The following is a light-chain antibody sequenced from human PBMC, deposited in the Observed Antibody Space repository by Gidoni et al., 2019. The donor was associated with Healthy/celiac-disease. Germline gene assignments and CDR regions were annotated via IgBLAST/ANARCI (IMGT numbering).Light chain of an antibody. CDR3: QAWDSSIVV. J-gene: IGLJ2*01. CDR2: QES. Sequence: SYELTQAPSVSVSPGQTASITCSGDKLGDKYACWYQQKPGQSPVLVIYQESKRPSGIPERFSGSNSGNTATLTISGTQAMDEADYYCQAWDSSIVVFGGGTKLTVL. V-gene: IGLV3-1*01. CDR1: KLGDKY.